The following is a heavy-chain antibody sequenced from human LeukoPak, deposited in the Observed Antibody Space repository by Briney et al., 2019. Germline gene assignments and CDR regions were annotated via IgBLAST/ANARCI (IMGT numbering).Heavy chain of an antibody. V-gene: IGHV3-23*01. D-gene: IGHD3-22*01. J-gene: IGHJ6*02. Sequence: GGSLRLSRAASGFTFSSYAMTWVRQAPGEGLEWVSAISGSGGSTYYADSVKGRFTISRDNSRNTLSLQMNSLRAEDTAVYYCANVLEYYYDSRGYHSHYYYYGMDVWGQGTTVTVSS. CDR1: GFTFSSYA. CDR2: ISGSGGST. CDR3: ANVLEYYYDSRGYHSHYYYYGMDV.